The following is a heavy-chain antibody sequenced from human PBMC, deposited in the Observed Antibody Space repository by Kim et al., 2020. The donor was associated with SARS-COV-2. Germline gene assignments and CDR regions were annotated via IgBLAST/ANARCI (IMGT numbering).Heavy chain of an antibody. D-gene: IGHD6-19*01. J-gene: IGHJ4*02. CDR2: INTNTGNP. CDR1: GYTFTSYA. CDR3: ARDPDPPAAVAGGNDY. V-gene: IGHV7-4-1*02. Sequence: ASVKVSCKASGYTFTSYAMNWVRQAPGQGLEWMGWINTNTGNPTYAQGFTGRFVFSLDTSVSTAYLQISSLKAEDTAVYYCARDPDPPAAVAGGNDYWGQGTLVTVSS.